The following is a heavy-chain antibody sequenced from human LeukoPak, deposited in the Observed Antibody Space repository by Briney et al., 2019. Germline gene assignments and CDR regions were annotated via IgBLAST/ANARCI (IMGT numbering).Heavy chain of an antibody. J-gene: IGHJ4*02. Sequence: GGSLRLSCAASGFTFSSYSMNGVRQAPGKGLAWVSSITSSSSYIYYADSVKGRFTISRDNAKNSLYLQMNSLRAEDTAVYYCARSMGGYFYDPRASDYWGQGTLVTVSS. CDR2: ITSSSSYI. V-gene: IGHV3-21*01. CDR1: GFTFSSYS. D-gene: IGHD2/OR15-2a*01. CDR3: ARSMGGYFYDPRASDY.